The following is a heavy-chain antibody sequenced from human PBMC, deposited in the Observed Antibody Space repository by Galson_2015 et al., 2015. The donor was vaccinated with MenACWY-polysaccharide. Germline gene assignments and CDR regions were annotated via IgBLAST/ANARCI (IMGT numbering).Heavy chain of an antibody. J-gene: IGHJ5*02. CDR1: GGSISSSSYY. Sequence: ETLSLTCTVSGGSISSSSYYWSWIRQPPGKGLEWIGEINHGGSTTYNPSLKSRVTISVDTSKNQFSLKLSSVTAADTAVYYCARDSTLYYDFWSGQKNWFDPWGQGTLVTVSS. V-gene: IGHV4-39*07. D-gene: IGHD3-3*01. CDR2: INHGGST. CDR3: ARDSTLYYDFWSGQKNWFDP.